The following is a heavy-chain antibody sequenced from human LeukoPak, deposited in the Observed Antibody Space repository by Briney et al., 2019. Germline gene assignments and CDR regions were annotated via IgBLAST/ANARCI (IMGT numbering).Heavy chain of an antibody. Sequence: GGSLRLSCAASGFTFSSYYMNWVRQAPGKGLEWVSSISSSSSYICYADSVKGRFTISRDNAKNSLHLQMNSLRAEDTAVYYCASQTGVIDYWGQGTLVTVSS. D-gene: IGHD1-1*01. CDR3: ASQTGVIDY. CDR2: ISSSSSYI. V-gene: IGHV3-21*01. J-gene: IGHJ4*02. CDR1: GFTFSSYY.